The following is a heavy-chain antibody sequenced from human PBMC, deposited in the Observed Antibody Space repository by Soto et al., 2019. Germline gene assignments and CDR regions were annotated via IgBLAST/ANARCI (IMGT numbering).Heavy chain of an antibody. CDR2: ISGSGGST. J-gene: IGHJ4*02. Sequence: EVQLLESGGGLVQPGGSLRLSCAASGFTFSSYAMSWVRQAPGKGLEWVSAISGSGGSTYYADSVKGRFTISRDTSKNPLYLQMNSLRAEDTAVYYCAKGVNYDFWSGYPYYFDYWGQGTLVTVSS. D-gene: IGHD3-3*01. CDR3: AKGVNYDFWSGYPYYFDY. CDR1: GFTFSSYA. V-gene: IGHV3-23*01.